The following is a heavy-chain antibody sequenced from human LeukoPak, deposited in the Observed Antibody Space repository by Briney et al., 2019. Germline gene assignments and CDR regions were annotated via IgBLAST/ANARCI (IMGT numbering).Heavy chain of an antibody. V-gene: IGHV4-4*02. CDR3: ARGTPYGYGYDY. D-gene: IGHD5-18*01. CDR2: IYHSGST. J-gene: IGHJ4*02. CDR1: GGSISSSNW. Sequence: PSETLSLTCAVSGGSISSSNWWSWVRQPPGKGLEWIGEIYHSGSTNYNPSLKSRVTISVDTSKNQFSLKLSSVTAADTAVYYCARGTPYGYGYDYWGQGTLVTVSS.